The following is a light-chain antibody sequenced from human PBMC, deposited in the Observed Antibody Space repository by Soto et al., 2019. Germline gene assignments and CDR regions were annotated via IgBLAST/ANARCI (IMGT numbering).Light chain of an antibody. V-gene: IGLV2-14*01. Sequence: QSVLTQPASVSGSPGQSITISCTGTSNDTGGYNYVSWYQQHPGKAPKLMIYDVSNRPSGVSNRFSGSKSGNTASLTISGFQAEDEADYYCSSYTSSSTLVFGTGTKVTVL. CDR2: DVS. J-gene: IGLJ1*01. CDR3: SSYTSSSTLV. CDR1: SNDTGGYNY.